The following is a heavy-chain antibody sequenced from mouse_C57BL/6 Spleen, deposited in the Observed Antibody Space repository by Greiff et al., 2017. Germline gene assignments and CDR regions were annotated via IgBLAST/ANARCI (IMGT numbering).Heavy chain of an antibody. Sequence: QVQLQQSGAELARPGASVKLSCKASGYTFTSYGISWVKQRTGQGLEWIGEIYPRSGNTYYNAKFKGKATLTADTSSSTAYMELRSRTSEDSAVYFCARRYITTVVAHFDYWGQGTTLTVAS. V-gene: IGHV1-81*01. CDR1: GYTFTSYG. CDR2: IYPRSGNT. D-gene: IGHD1-1*01. J-gene: IGHJ2*01. CDR3: ARRYITTVVAHFDY.